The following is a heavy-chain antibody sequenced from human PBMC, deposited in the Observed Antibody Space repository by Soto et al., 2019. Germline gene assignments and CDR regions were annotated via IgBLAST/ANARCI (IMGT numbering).Heavy chain of an antibody. CDR2: VYYSGST. CDR1: GVTFSGHY. J-gene: IGHJ6*02. D-gene: IGHD3-10*01. Sequence: SLTCAVYGVTFSGHYCTCISQLLGTGLEWIGNVYYSGSTYSNPSLKSRLTISADTSKNQFSLKLSSVTAADTAVYFCARQSEYYYASGRAAPLYGMDVWGQGTTVT. CDR3: ARQSEYYYASGRAAPLYGMDV. V-gene: IGHV4-34*01.